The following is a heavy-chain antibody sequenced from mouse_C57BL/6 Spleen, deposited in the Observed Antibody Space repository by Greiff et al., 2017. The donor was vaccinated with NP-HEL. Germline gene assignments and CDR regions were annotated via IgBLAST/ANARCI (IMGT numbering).Heavy chain of an antibody. CDR3: ARKGAWGNYAWFAY. J-gene: IGHJ3*01. Sequence: VHVKQSGPELVKPGASVKISCKASGYSFTDYNMNWVKQSNGKSLEWIGVINPNYGTTSYNQKFKGKATLTVDQSSSTAYMQLNSLTSEDSAVYYCARKGAWGNYAWFAYWGQGTLVTVSA. CDR2: INPNYGTT. D-gene: IGHD2-1*01. V-gene: IGHV1-39*01. CDR1: GYSFTDYN.